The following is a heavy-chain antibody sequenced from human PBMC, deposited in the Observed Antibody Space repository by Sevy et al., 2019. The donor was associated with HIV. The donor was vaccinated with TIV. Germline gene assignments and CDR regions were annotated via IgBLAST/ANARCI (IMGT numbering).Heavy chain of an antibody. V-gene: IGHV3-11*06. D-gene: IGHD6-19*01. J-gene: IGHJ4*02. CDR1: GFTFSDYY. CDR3: ARSIAVVGVDY. Sequence: GGSLRLSCAASGFTFSDYYMSWIRQAPGKGLEWVSYISSSSSYTNYADSVKGRFTISRDNAKSSLYLQMNSLRAEDTAVYYCARSIAVVGVDYWGQGTLVTVSS. CDR2: ISSSSSYT.